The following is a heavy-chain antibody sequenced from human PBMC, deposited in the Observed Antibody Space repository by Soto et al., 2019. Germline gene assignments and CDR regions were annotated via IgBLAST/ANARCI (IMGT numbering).Heavy chain of an antibody. Sequence: PSETLSLTCTVSGGSISSSSYYWGWIRQPPGKGLEWIGYIYYSGSTYYNPSLKSRVTISVDTSKNQFSLKLSSVTAADTAVYYCARESDIVVVTAIRSPHDAFDIWGQGTMVTVSS. D-gene: IGHD2-21*02. J-gene: IGHJ3*02. CDR3: ARESDIVVVTAIRSPHDAFDI. CDR2: IYYSGST. V-gene: IGHV4-30-4*08. CDR1: GGSISSSSYY.